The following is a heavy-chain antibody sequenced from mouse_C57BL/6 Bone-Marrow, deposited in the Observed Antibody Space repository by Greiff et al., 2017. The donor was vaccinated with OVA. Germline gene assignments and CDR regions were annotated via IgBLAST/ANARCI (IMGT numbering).Heavy chain of an antibody. CDR2: IDPETGGT. V-gene: IGHV1-15*01. CDR3: TSSYSNYGDCDY. CDR1: GYTFTDYE. Sequence: QVQLQQSGAELVRPGASVTLSCKASGYTFTDYEMHWVKQTPVHGLEWIGAIDPETGGTAYNQKFKGKAILTADKSSSTAYMELRSLTSEDSAVYYCTSSYSNYGDCDYWGQGTTLTVSS. J-gene: IGHJ2*01. D-gene: IGHD2-5*01.